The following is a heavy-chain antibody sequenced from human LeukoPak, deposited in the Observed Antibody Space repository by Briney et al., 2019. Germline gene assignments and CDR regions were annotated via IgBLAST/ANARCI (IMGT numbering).Heavy chain of an antibody. CDR1: GFTFSNYE. J-gene: IGHJ5*02. Sequence: PGGSLRLSCAASGFTFSNYEMNWVRQAPGKGLEWVSYISSRGGTTYYADSVKGRSTISRDNAKNSLYLQMSSLRAEDTAAYYCARETRFNWFDPWGQGTLVTVSS. D-gene: IGHD1-7*01. V-gene: IGHV3-48*03. CDR2: ISSRGGTT. CDR3: ARETRFNWFDP.